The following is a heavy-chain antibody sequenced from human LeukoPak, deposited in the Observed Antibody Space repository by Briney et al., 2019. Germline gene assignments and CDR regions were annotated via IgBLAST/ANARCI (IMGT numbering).Heavy chain of an antibody. J-gene: IGHJ4*02. D-gene: IGHD3-9*01. V-gene: IGHV3-21*01. CDR3: TRGSGSGHWLIDF. Sequence: PGGSLRLSCAASGFTFSTYSMNWVRQAPGKGLEWVSYISSTSSSIYYAGSVKGRFTISRDNAKNSLYLQMNSLRVEDTAVYYCTRGSGSGHWLIDFWGQGTLVTVSS. CDR2: ISSTSSSI. CDR1: GFTFSTYS.